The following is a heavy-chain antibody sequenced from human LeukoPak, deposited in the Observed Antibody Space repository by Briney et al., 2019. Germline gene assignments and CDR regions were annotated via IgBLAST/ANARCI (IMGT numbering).Heavy chain of an antibody. CDR1: GGSISSSNW. J-gene: IGHJ4*02. D-gene: IGHD3-22*01. CDR3: AREYYDSSGQMDY. V-gene: IGHV4-4*02. Sequence: SETLSLTCAVSGGSISSSNWWSWVRQPPGKGLEWIGEIYHSGTTNYNPSLKSRVTISVDKSKNQFSLNLSSVTAADTAVYYCAREYYDSSGQMDYWGQGTLVTVSS. CDR2: IYHSGTT.